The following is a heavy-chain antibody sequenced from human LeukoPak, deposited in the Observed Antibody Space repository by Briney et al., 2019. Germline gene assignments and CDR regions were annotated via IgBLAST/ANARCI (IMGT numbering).Heavy chain of an antibody. J-gene: IGHJ4*02. CDR1: GFTFSSYG. D-gene: IGHD6-19*01. CDR3: VIAVTDDGFDY. CDR2: ISYDGSNK. Sequence: GRSLRLSCAASGFTFSSYGMQWVRQAPGKGLEWVAVISYDGSNKYYADSVKGRFTISRDNSKNTLYLQMNSLRAEGTAVYYCVIAVTDDGFDYWGQGTLATVSS. V-gene: IGHV3-30*03.